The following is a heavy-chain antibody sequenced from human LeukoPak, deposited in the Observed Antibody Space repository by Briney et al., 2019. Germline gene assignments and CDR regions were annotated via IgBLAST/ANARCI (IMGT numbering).Heavy chain of an antibody. J-gene: IGHJ4*02. CDR1: GYTFTGNY. V-gene: IGHV1-2*02. D-gene: IGHD2/OR15-2a*01. Sequence: ASVKVSCKTSGYTFTGNYMHWVRQAPGQGLEWMGWINPNTGGTNYAQKFQGRVSMTRDTSISTTYMDLSRLRSDDTAVYYCARDSTPLYYWGQGTLVTVSS. CDR2: INPNTGGT. CDR3: ARDSTPLYY.